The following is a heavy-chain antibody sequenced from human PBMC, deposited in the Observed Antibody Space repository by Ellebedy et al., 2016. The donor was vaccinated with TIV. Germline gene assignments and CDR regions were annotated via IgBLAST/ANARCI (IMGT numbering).Heavy chain of an antibody. J-gene: IGHJ4*02. CDR3: ARARPRPVKDGNTFYFDY. CDR1: GGSISSGGNY. V-gene: IGHV4-31*03. D-gene: IGHD5-24*01. Sequence: MPSETLSLTCTVSGGSISSGGNYWSWIRQHAGRGLEWVGYIHHSGTTYYNPSLKSRVSMSVDTSKNHFSLSLTSVTAADTAVYYCARARPRPVKDGNTFYFDYWGQGTLVTVSS. CDR2: IHHSGTT.